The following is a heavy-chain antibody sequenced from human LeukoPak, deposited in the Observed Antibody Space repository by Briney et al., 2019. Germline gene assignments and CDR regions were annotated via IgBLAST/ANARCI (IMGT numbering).Heavy chain of an antibody. CDR2: ISSSSGYI. D-gene: IGHD2-21*02. V-gene: IGHV3-21*01. J-gene: IGHJ4*02. Sequence: PGGSLRLSCAASGFTFSSYSMNWVRQAPGKGLEWLSSISSSSGYIYYVDSVKGRFTISRDNAKNSLYLQMNSLRAEDTAVYYCACLSAVTGTFDYWGQGTLVTVFS. CDR1: GFTFSSYS. CDR3: ACLSAVTGTFDY.